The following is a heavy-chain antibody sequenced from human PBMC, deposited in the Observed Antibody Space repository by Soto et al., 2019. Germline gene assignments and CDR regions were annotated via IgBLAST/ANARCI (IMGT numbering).Heavy chain of an antibody. CDR2: INTGNGDT. D-gene: IGHD6-19*01. V-gene: IGHV1-3*04. Sequence: ASVKVSCKASGYTFTNYAIHWVRQAPGQRLEWMGWINTGNGDTKYSQKFQGRVTITRDTSASTAYMELSSLRSEDTAVYYCARSSGWPFYFFDYWGQGTLVTVS. J-gene: IGHJ4*02. CDR1: GYTFTNYA. CDR3: ARSSGWPFYFFDY.